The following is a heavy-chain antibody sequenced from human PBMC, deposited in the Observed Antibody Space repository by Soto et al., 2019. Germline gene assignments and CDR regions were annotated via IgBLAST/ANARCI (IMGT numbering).Heavy chain of an antibody. CDR1: GFRFSSYA. CDR3: AKTEVVAATQIYFDY. Sequence: GGSLKLSCAASGFRFSSYAMSWARQAPGKGLEWVSAISGSGGSTYYADSVKGRFTISRDNSKNTLYLQMNSLRAEDTAVYYCAKTEVVAATQIYFDYWGQGTLVTVSS. J-gene: IGHJ4*02. CDR2: ISGSGGST. V-gene: IGHV3-23*01. D-gene: IGHD2-15*01.